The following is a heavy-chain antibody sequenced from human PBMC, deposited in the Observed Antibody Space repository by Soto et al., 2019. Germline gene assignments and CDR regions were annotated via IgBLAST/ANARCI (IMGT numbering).Heavy chain of an antibody. D-gene: IGHD3-9*01. CDR3: ARATGTLRSRNCDY. V-gene: IGHV4-31*03. J-gene: IGHJ4*02. CDR2: IYHTGST. CDR1: GGSISSVGHY. Sequence: SETLSLTCTVSGGSISSVGHYWTWIRQPPGKGLEWIGSIYHTGSTYHSPSLRSRLTISVDTSKSQFSLRLNSVTAADTAVYYCARATGTLRSRNCDYWGQGTLVTGS.